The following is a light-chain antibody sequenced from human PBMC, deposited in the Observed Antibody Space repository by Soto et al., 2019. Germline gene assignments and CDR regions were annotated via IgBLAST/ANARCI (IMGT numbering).Light chain of an antibody. CDR2: VNS. J-gene: IGLJ1*01. CDR3: QSYDSSLSGYV. CDR1: SFNIGAGYD. V-gene: IGLV1-40*01. Sequence: QTVVTQPPSVSGAPGQRVTISCTGRSFNIGAGYDVHWYQQLPGTAPKLLIYVNSNRPSGVPDRFSGSKSGTSASLAITGLQAEDEADYYCQSYDSSLSGYVFGTGTKLTVL.